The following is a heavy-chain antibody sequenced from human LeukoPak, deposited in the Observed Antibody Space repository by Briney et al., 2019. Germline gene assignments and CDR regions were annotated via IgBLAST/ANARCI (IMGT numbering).Heavy chain of an antibody. CDR1: GFTFSSYG. CDR3: TTDFPIAAAGDIHSNDY. CDR2: IKSKTDGGTT. D-gene: IGHD6-13*01. J-gene: IGHJ4*02. Sequence: PGGSLRLSCAASGFTFSSYGMHWVRQAPGKGLEWVGRIKSKTDGGTTDYAAPVKGRFTISRDDSKNTLYLQMNSLKTEDTAVYYCTTDFPIAAAGDIHSNDYWGQGTLVTVSS. V-gene: IGHV3-15*01.